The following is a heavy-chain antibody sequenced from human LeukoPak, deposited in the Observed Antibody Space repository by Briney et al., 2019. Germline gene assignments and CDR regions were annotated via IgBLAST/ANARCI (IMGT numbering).Heavy chain of an antibody. Sequence: GGSLRLSCAASGFTFSSYEMNWVRQAPGKGLEWVSYISSSGSTIYYADSVKGRFTISRDNAKNSLYLQMNSLRAEDTAVYYCARELYSSGWFDYWGQGTLVTVSS. CDR3: ARELYSSGWFDY. CDR2: ISSSGSTI. V-gene: IGHV3-48*03. J-gene: IGHJ4*02. CDR1: GFTFSSYE. D-gene: IGHD6-19*01.